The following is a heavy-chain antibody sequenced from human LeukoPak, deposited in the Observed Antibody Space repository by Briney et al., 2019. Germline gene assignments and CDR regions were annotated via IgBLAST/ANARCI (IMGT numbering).Heavy chain of an antibody. CDR2: IYYSGST. J-gene: IGHJ6*02. Sequence: SETLSLTCTVSGGSISSYYWSWIRQPPGKGLEWIGYIYYSGSTNYNPSLKSRVTISVDTSKNQFSLKLSSVTAADTAVYYCARQIDLNAMDVWGQGTTVTVSS. CDR1: GGSISSYY. CDR3: ARQIDLNAMDV. V-gene: IGHV4-59*08.